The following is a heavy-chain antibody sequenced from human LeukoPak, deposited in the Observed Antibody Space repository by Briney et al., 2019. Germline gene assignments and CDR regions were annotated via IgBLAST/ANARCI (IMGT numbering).Heavy chain of an antibody. Sequence: GGSLRLSCAASGFTFSSYGMYWVRQAPGKGLEWVSGITASDGTTHYADSVKGRFTISRDNSKNTLYLQMNSLRAEDTAVYYCAKRPYRSGWYYFDYWGQGALVTVSS. CDR3: AKRPYRSGWYYFDY. V-gene: IGHV3-23*01. CDR1: GFTFSSYG. CDR2: ITASDGTT. D-gene: IGHD6-19*01. J-gene: IGHJ4*02.